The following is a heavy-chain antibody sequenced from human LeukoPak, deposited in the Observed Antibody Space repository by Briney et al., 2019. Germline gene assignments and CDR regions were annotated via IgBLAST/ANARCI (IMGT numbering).Heavy chain of an antibody. V-gene: IGHV3-53*01. Sequence: GGSVRLSCAASGFNVSNNYMNWVRQAPGKGLEWVSVIFSSGPTYYADSVKGRFTISRDTSKNALYLQMNTLTAEDTAVYYCARIGYSSIYVPLDYWGQGTLVTVSS. CDR1: GFNVSNNY. CDR2: IFSSGPT. CDR3: ARIGYSSIYVPLDY. D-gene: IGHD5-18*01. J-gene: IGHJ4*02.